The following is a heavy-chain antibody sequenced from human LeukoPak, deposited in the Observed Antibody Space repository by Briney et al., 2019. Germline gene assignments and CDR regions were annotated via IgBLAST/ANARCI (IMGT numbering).Heavy chain of an antibody. J-gene: IGHJ3*02. V-gene: IGHV4-4*07. CDR1: GGSISSYY. CDR2: IYTSGST. CDR3: ARSGNNYYGSGSYYKSGDDAFDI. D-gene: IGHD3-10*01. Sequence: SETLSLTCTVSGGSISSYYWSWIRQPAGKGQEWIGRIYTSGSTNYNPSLKSRVTMSVDTSKNQFSLKLSSVTAADTAVYYCARSGNNYYGSGSYYKSGDDAFDIWGQGTMVTVSS.